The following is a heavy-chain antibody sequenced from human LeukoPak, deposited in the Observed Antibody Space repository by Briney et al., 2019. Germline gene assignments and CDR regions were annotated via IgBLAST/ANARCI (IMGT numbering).Heavy chain of an antibody. Sequence: PGGSLRLSCPTSGFTFSSYAMSWVRQAPGKGLEWVSSISDSGDSTYYGDSVKGRFTISRDNSKNTLFLQMNSLRTEDTALYYCAKAGMRYDTSGYRFFDYWGQGTLVTVSS. CDR2: ISDSGDST. CDR1: GFTFSSYA. D-gene: IGHD3-22*01. V-gene: IGHV3-23*01. CDR3: AKAGMRYDTSGYRFFDY. J-gene: IGHJ4*02.